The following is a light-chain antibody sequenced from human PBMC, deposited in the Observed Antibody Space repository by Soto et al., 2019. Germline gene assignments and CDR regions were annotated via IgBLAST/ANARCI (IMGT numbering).Light chain of an antibody. J-gene: IGLJ1*01. CDR2: NND. CDR3: AAWDYSLYGRV. Sequence: QSVLTQPPSASGNPGQRVTISCSGSSSNIGANTVNWYQQLPGTAPKLLISNNDQRPSGVPGRFSGPQSGTSASLAISGLQSEDDADYYCAAWDYSLYGRVVGSGTKLTV. V-gene: IGLV1-44*01. CDR1: SSNIGANT.